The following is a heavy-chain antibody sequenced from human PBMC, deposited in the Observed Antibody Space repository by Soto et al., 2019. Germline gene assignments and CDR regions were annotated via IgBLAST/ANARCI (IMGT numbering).Heavy chain of an antibody. CDR2: IYYSGST. Sequence: SETLSLTCTVSGGSISSGGYYWSLIRQDPGKGLEWIGYIYYSGSTYYNPSLKSRVTISVDTSKNQFSLKLSSVTAADTAVYYCARGPMYYYGSGSYHFDYWGQGTLVTVSS. D-gene: IGHD3-10*01. V-gene: IGHV4-31*03. CDR1: GGSISSGGYY. J-gene: IGHJ4*02. CDR3: ARGPMYYYGSGSYHFDY.